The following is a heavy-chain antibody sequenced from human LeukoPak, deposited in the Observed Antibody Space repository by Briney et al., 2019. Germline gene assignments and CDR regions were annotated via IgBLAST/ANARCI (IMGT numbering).Heavy chain of an antibody. CDR2: IYYSGST. D-gene: IGHD2-15*01. Sequence: PSETLSLTCTVAGGSISSYYWSWIRQPPGKGLEWIGYIYYSGSTNYNPSLKSRVTISVDTSKNQFSLKLSSVTAADTAVYYCARPYCSGGSCSKNNWFDPWGQGTLVTVSS. CDR1: GGSISSYY. CDR3: ARPYCSGGSCSKNNWFDP. V-gene: IGHV4-59*08. J-gene: IGHJ5*02.